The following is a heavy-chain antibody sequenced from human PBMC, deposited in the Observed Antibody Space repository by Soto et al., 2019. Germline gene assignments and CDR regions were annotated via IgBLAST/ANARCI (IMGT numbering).Heavy chain of an antibody. Sequence: SETLSLTCAVSSGSISSSNWWSWVRQPPGKGLEWIGEIYHSGSTNYNPSLKNRVTFSVDTSKNQFSLNLTSVTASDTALYYFFFFFLYDAHPDELYF. CDR3: FFFFLYDAHPDELYF. CDR2: IYHSGST. J-gene: IGHJ1*01. V-gene: IGHV4-4*02. CDR1: SGSISSSNW. D-gene: IGHD3-16*01.